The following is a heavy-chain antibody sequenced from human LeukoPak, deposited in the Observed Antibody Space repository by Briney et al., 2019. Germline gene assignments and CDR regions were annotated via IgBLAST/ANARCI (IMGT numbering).Heavy chain of an antibody. V-gene: IGHV4-34*01. D-gene: IGHD5-12*01. CDR3: ARIGMVATNY. CDR1: GGSFSGYY. Sequence: SETLSLTCAVYGGSFSGYYWSWIRQPPGKGLEWIGEINHSGSTNYNPSLKSRVTISVDTSKNQFSLKLSSVTAADTAVYYCARIGMVATNYWSQGTLVTVSS. CDR2: INHSGST. J-gene: IGHJ4*02.